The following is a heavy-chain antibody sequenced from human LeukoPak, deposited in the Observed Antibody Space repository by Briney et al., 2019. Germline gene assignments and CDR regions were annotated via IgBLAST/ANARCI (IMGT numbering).Heavy chain of an antibody. CDR2: IYTSGST. CDR3: ARDLGTAAGIAFDI. Sequence: SETLSLTCTVSGGSISSYYWSWIRQPAGKGLEWIGRIYTSGSTNYNPSLKSRVTISVDTSKNQFSLKLSSVTAADTAVYYCARDLGTAAGIAFDIWGQGTMVTVSS. V-gene: IGHV4-4*07. CDR1: GGSISSYY. J-gene: IGHJ3*02. D-gene: IGHD6-13*01.